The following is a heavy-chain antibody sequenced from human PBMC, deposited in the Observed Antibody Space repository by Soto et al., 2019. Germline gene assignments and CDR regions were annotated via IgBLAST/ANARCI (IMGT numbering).Heavy chain of an antibody. D-gene: IGHD3-16*01. CDR2: ISSSSSYI. CDR1: GFTFSSYS. CDR3: ARDQSWGHFDP. J-gene: IGHJ5*02. Sequence: PGGSLRLSCVASGFTFSSYSMNWVRQAPGKGLEWVSSISSSSSYIYYADSVKGRFTISRDNAKNSLYLQMNSLRAEDTAVYYCARDQSWGHFDPWGQGTLATVSS. V-gene: IGHV3-21*01.